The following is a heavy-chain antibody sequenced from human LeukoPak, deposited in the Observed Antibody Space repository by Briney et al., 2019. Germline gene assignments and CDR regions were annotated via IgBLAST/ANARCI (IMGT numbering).Heavy chain of an antibody. CDR2: ISAYNGNT. Sequence: WASVKVSCKASGYTFTSYGISWVRQAPGQGLEWMGWISAYNGNTNYAQKLQGRVTMTTDTSTSTAYMELRSLRSDDTAVYYCARDTDILTGYYRGVDYWGQGTLVTVSS. CDR3: ARDTDILTGYYRGVDY. D-gene: IGHD3-9*01. CDR1: GYTFTSYG. J-gene: IGHJ4*02. V-gene: IGHV1-18*01.